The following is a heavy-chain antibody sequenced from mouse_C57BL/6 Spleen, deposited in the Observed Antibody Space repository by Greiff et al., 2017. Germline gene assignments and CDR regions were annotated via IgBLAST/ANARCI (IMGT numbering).Heavy chain of an antibody. D-gene: IGHD2-5*01. CDR2: ISSGSSTI. CDR1: GFTFSDYG. V-gene: IGHV5-17*01. J-gene: IGHJ4*01. Sequence: EVKLMESGGGLVKPGGSLKLSCAASGFTFSDYGMHWVRQAPEKGLEWVAYISSGSSTIYYADTVKGRFTISRDNAKNTLFLQMTSLRSEDTAMYYCATYSNYGDYAMDYWGQGTSVTVSS. CDR3: ATYSNYGDYAMDY.